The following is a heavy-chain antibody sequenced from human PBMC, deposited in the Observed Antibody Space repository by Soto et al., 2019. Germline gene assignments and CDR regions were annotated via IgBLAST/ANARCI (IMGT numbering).Heavy chain of an antibody. CDR3: AREGTGTPVDWCDY. Sequence: SRTLSLTCAISGDSVSSNSAAWNWIRQSPSRGLEWLGRTYYRPKWYNDYAVSVKSRITINPDTSKNQFSLKLNSVTPEHTAVYYCAREGTGTPVDWCDYWDQGTLVAASS. CDR1: GDSVSSNSAA. D-gene: IGHD1-1*01. CDR2: TYYRPKWYN. V-gene: IGHV6-1*01. J-gene: IGHJ4*02.